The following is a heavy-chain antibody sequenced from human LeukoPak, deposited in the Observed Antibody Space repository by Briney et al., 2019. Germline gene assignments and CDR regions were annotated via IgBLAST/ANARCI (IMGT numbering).Heavy chain of an antibody. CDR1: GGSISSSSYY. V-gene: IGHV4-39*07. CDR3: ARDLGKQQLVFDY. J-gene: IGHJ4*02. Sequence: SETLSLTCTVSGGSISSSSYYWGWIRQPPGKGLEWIGSIYYSGSTYYNPSLKSRVTISVDRSKNQFSLKLSSVTAADTAVYYCARDLGKQQLVFDYWGQGTLVTVSS. CDR2: IYYSGST. D-gene: IGHD6-13*01.